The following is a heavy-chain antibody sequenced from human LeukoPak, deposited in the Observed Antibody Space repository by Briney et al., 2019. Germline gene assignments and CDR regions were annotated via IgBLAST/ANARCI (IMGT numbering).Heavy chain of an antibody. V-gene: IGHV3-21*01. Sequence: GGSLRPSCAASGFTFSSYSMNWVRQAPGKGLEWVSSIRSSSSYIYYADSVKGRFTISRDNAKNSLYLQMSSLRAEDTAVYYCARVSYDILTGYSYIDYWGQGTLVTVSS. D-gene: IGHD3-9*01. CDR2: IRSSSSYI. CDR3: ARVSYDILTGYSYIDY. J-gene: IGHJ4*02. CDR1: GFTFSSYS.